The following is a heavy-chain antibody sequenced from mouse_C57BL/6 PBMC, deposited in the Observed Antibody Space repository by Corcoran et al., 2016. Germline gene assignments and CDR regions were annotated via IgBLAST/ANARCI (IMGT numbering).Heavy chain of an antibody. CDR3: ARGIYYYGSSYPLYAMDY. Sequence: EVQLQQSGPELVKPGASVKISCKASGYTFTDYYMNWVKQSHGKSLEWIGDINPNNGGTSYNQKFKGKATLTVDKSSSTAYMELRSLTSEDSAVYYCARGIYYYGSSYPLYAMDYWGQGTSVTVSS. CDR1: GYTFTDYY. V-gene: IGHV1-26*01. D-gene: IGHD1-1*01. J-gene: IGHJ4*01. CDR2: INPNNGGT.